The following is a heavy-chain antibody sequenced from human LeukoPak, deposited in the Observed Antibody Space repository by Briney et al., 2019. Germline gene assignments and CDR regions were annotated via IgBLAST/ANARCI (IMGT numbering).Heavy chain of an antibody. CDR2: IKSKTDGGTT. D-gene: IGHD4-17*01. CDR3: TTDLGMTTVTADAFDI. CDR1: GFTFSNAW. V-gene: IGHV3-15*01. J-gene: IGHJ3*02. Sequence: GGSLRLSCAASGFTFSNAWMSWVRQAPGKGLEWVGRIKSKTDGGTTDYAAPVKGRFTISRDDSKNTLYLQMNSLKTEDTAVYYCTTDLGMTTVTADAFDIWGQGTMVTVSS.